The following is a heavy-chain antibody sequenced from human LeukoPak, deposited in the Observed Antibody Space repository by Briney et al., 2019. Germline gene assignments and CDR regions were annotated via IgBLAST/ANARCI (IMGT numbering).Heavy chain of an antibody. J-gene: IGHJ4*02. CDR1: GGTFSSYA. D-gene: IGHD4-17*01. Sequence: SVKVSCKASGGTFSSYAISWVRQAPGQGLEWMGGIIPIFGTANYAQKFQGRVTITADKSTSTAYMELSSLRSEDTAVYYCASVDYGDYEGAFDYWGQGTLVTVSS. V-gene: IGHV1-69*06. CDR3: ASVDYGDYEGAFDY. CDR2: IIPIFGTA.